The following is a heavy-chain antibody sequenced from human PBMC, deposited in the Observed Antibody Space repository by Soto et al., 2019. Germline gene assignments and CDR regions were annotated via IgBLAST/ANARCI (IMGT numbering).Heavy chain of an antibody. J-gene: IGHJ5*02. CDR1: GGSFSGYY. CDR2: INHSGST. V-gene: IGHV4-34*01. Sequence: TSETLSLTCAVYGGSFSGYYWSWIRQPPGKGLEWIGEINHSGSTNYNPSLKSRVTISVDTSKNQFSLKLSSVTAADTAVYYCARSPLRITIFGVVMKANWFDPWGQGTLVTVSS. CDR3: ARSPLRITIFGVVMKANWFDP. D-gene: IGHD3-3*01.